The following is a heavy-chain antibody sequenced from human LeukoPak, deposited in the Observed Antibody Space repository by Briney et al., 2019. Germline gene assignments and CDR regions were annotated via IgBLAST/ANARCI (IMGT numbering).Heavy chain of an antibody. Sequence: GASVKLSCKASGYSFHGYDLQWLRQAPGQRLEWMGWISGHNGDTRYSQKFQDRITLTRDTSASTGYMELTSLTSEDTAVYYCARSGLYSSSWRTSDFWGQGTLVTVSS. J-gene: IGHJ4*02. CDR3: ARSGLYSSSWRTSDF. CDR2: ISGHNGDT. D-gene: IGHD6-19*01. V-gene: IGHV1-3*01. CDR1: GYSFHGYD.